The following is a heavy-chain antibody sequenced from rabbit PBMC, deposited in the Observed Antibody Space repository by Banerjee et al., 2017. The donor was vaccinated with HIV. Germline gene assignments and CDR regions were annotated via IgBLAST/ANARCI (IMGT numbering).Heavy chain of an antibody. CDR3: ARDLAGVIGWNFNL. CDR1: GFSFSNKYV. CDR2: IDAGYRAKT. V-gene: IGHV1S45*01. Sequence: QQQLEESRGDLVKPEGSLTLTCTASGFSFSNKYVMCWVRQAPGKGLEWIACIDAGYRAKTYYASWATGRFTISKTSSTTVTLQMTSLTAADTATYLCARDLAGVIGWNFNLWGPGTLVTVS. J-gene: IGHJ4*01. D-gene: IGHD4-1*01.